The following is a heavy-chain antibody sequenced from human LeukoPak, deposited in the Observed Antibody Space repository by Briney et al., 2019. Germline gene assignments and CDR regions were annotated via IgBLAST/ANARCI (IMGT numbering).Heavy chain of an antibody. V-gene: IGHV1-69*04. CDR2: IIPILGIA. CDR1: GGTFSSYA. Sequence: GASVKVSCKASGGTFSSYAISWVRQAPGQGLEWMGRIIPILGIANYAQKFQGRVTITADKSTSTAYMELSSLRSEDTAVYYCARDRVVAPAARFDYWGQGTLVTVSS. CDR3: ARDRVVAPAARFDY. J-gene: IGHJ4*02. D-gene: IGHD2-2*01.